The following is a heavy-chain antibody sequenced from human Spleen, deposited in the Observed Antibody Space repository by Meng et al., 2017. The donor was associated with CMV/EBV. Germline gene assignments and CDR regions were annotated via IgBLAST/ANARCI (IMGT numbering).Heavy chain of an antibody. Sequence: ASVKVSCKASGYTFTSYGLTWVRQAPGQGLEWMGWISAYNGNTNYAQKFQGRVTMTTETSTSTAYMELRSLRSDDTAVYYCARDGISGTTWPRRFYYYGMDVWGQGTTVTVSS. CDR2: ISAYNGNT. CDR3: ARDGISGTTWPRRFYYYGMDV. V-gene: IGHV1-18*01. CDR1: GYTFTSYG. J-gene: IGHJ6*02. D-gene: IGHD1-7*01.